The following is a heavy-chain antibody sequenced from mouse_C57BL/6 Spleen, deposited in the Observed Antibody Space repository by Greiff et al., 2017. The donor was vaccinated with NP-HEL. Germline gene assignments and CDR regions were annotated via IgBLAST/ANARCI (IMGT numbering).Heavy chain of an antibody. CDR3: ARPYGNYVLYAMDY. V-gene: IGHV1-26*01. J-gene: IGHJ4*01. Sequence: EVQLQQSGPELVKPGASVKISCKASGYTFTDYYMNWVKQSHGKSLEWIGDINPNNGGTSYNQKFKGKATLTVDKSSSTAYMELRSLTSEDSAVYYLARPYGNYVLYAMDYWGQGTSVTVSS. D-gene: IGHD2-1*01. CDR1: GYTFTDYY. CDR2: INPNNGGT.